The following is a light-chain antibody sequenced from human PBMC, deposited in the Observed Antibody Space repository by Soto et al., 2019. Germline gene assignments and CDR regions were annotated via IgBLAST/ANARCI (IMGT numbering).Light chain of an antibody. CDR1: QSLLYSNGYNY. J-gene: IGKJ2*01. V-gene: IGKV2-28*01. CDR2: LGS. CDR3: MQTLQDPFT. Sequence: DIVMTQSPLSLPVTPGEPASISCRSSQSLLYSNGYNYLDWYLQKPGQSPHLLIYLGSNRASGVPDRFTGSGSGTDFTLKIGRVEAEDVGVYYCMQTLQDPFTFGQGTKLEIK.